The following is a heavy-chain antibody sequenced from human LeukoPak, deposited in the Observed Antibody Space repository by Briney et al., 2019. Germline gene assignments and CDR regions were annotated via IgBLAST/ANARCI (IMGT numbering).Heavy chain of an antibody. J-gene: IGHJ6*03. V-gene: IGHV3-48*03. CDR1: GFTFSSYE. CDR3: ARHHTEDSMGYYYYYMDV. CDR2: ISSSGSTI. Sequence: GGSLRLSCAASGFTFSSYEMNWVRQAPGKGLEWVSYISSSGSTIYYADSVKGRFTISRDNAKNSLYLQMNSLRAEDTAVYYCARHHTEDSMGYYYYYMDVWGKGTTVTISS. D-gene: IGHD1-14*01.